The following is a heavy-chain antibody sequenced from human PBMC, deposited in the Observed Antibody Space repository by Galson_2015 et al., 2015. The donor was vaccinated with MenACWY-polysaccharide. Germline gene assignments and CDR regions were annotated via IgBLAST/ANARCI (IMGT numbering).Heavy chain of an antibody. Sequence: ETLSLTCTVSGGSISSSSYYWGWIRQPPGKGLEWIGTLYYSGNTYYNPSLKSRVTISVDTSKNQFSLKLSSVTAADTAVYYCARHGSVAVAGREQGFGYWGQGTLVTVSS. CDR2: LYYSGNT. V-gene: IGHV4-39*01. CDR3: ARHGSVAVAGREQGFGY. CDR1: GGSISSSSYY. J-gene: IGHJ4*02. D-gene: IGHD6-19*01.